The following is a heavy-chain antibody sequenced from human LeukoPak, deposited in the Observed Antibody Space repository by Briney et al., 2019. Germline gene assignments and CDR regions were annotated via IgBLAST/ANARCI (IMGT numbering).Heavy chain of an antibody. CDR1: GFTFSSYG. V-gene: IGHV3-33*01. CDR3: ARQNSSGSKDY. J-gene: IGHJ4*02. Sequence: GGSLRLSCAASGFTFSSYGIHWVRQAPGKGLEWVAVIWYDGSNKYYADSVKGRFTISRDNSKNTLYLQMNSLRAEDTAVYYCARQNSSGSKDYWGQGTLVTVSS. D-gene: IGHD3-22*01. CDR2: IWYDGSNK.